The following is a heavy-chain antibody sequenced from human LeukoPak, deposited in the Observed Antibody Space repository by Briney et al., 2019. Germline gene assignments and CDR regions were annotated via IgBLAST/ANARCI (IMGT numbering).Heavy chain of an antibody. J-gene: IGHJ1*01. V-gene: IGHV3-66*01. D-gene: IGHD2-15*01. CDR3: ASDSYSPEYFQH. Sequence: GGSLRLSCAASGFIVSNNYMSWVRHAPGKGLEWVSVIYSGGSTFYADSVKGRFTISRDNSKNTLYLQMNSLRAEDTAVYYCASDSYSPEYFQHWGQGTLVTVSS. CDR2: IYSGGST. CDR1: GFIVSNNY.